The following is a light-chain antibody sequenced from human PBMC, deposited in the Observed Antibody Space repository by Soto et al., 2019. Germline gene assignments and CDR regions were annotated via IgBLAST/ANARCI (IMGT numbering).Light chain of an antibody. CDR2: DAS. CDR1: QSVSSY. CDR3: QQRSDWPFT. V-gene: IGKV3-11*01. Sequence: EIVLTQSPAILSLSPGERATLSCRASQSVSSYLAWYQQKPGQAPRLLIYDASNRATGIPARFSGSGSGTDFTLTISSPEPEDFAVYYCQQRSDWPFTFGQGTRLEIK. J-gene: IGKJ5*01.